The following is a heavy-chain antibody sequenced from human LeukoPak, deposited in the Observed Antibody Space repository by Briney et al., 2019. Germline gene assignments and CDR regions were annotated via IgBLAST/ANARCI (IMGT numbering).Heavy chain of an antibody. Sequence: ASVKVSCKASGYTFTGYYMHWVRQAPGQGLEWMGWINPNSGGTNYAQKFQGGVTMTRDTSISTAYMELSRLRSDDTAVYYCARYCSGGSCYFDYWGQGTLVTVSS. J-gene: IGHJ4*02. CDR2: INPNSGGT. V-gene: IGHV1-2*02. D-gene: IGHD2-15*01. CDR3: ARYCSGGSCYFDY. CDR1: GYTFTGYY.